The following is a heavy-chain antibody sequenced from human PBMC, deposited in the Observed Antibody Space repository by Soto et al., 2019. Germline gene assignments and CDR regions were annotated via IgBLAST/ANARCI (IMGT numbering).Heavy chain of an antibody. J-gene: IGHJ6*02. V-gene: IGHV5-10-1*01. CDR3: ARLEKWYYNYYGLEV. Sequence: GESLKISCQGSGYSFTTYWISWVRQMPGKGLEWMGKIDPADSSTNYSPSFHGHITISVDRSINTAHLQFSSLKAADTAVYYCARLEKWYYNYYGLEVWGQGTMVTVSS. CDR2: IDPADSST. D-gene: IGHD1-26*01. CDR1: GYSFTTYW.